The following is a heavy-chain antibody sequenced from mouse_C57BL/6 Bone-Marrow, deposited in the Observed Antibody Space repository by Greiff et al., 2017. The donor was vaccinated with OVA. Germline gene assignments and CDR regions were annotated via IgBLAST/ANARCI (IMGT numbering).Heavy chain of an antibody. CDR3: ARSASYYGSSPAGFAD. J-gene: IGHJ3*01. CDR1: GYSITSGYY. V-gene: IGHV3-6*01. Sequence: VQLQQSGPGLVKPSQSLSLTCSVTGYSITSGYYWNWIRQHPGNKLEWMVYISYDGSTNYNPSLKNRISITSDKSKNQFFLKLNSVTTEDTATYYCARSASYYGSSPAGFADWGKGTLVTVSA. D-gene: IGHD1-1*01. CDR2: ISYDGST.